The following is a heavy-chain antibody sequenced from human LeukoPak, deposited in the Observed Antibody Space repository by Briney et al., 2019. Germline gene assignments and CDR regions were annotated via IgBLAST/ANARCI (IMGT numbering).Heavy chain of an antibody. CDR2: ISWNSGSI. J-gene: IGHJ4*02. Sequence: GGSLRLSCAASGFTFDDYAMHWVRQAPGKGLEWVSGISWNSGSIGYADSVKGRFTISRDNAKNSLYLQMNSLRAEDTALYYCARGADSSGYLCGYWGQGTLVTVSS. CDR1: GFTFDDYA. V-gene: IGHV3-9*01. D-gene: IGHD3-22*01. CDR3: ARGADSSGYLCGY.